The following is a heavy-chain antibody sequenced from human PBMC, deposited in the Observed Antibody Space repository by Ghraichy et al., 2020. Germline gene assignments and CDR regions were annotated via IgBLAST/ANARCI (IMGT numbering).Heavy chain of an antibody. CDR3: ARAGAAAGTAYYFGMDV. V-gene: IGHV4-34*01. CDR2: INHSGST. D-gene: IGHD6-13*01. Sequence: ESLNISCAVSGASFSDYYYNWIRQPPGKGLEWIGEINHSGSTNYNPSLTSRVTMSVGTSKNHFSLKLSSVTAADTAVYYCARAGAAAGTAYYFGMDVWGQGTTVTVSS. CDR1: GASFSDYY. J-gene: IGHJ6*02.